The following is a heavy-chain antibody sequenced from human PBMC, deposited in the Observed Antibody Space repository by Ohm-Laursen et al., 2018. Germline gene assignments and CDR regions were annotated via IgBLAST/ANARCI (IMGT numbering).Heavy chain of an antibody. CDR3: ATEGAGDYYYGMDV. CDR2: INPNSGGT. V-gene: IGHV1-2*02. D-gene: IGHD1-26*01. Sequence: ASVKVSCKASGYTFTGYYMHWVRQAPGQGLEWMGWINPNSGGTNYAQKFQGRVTMTRDTSISTAYMELSSLRSEDTAVYYCATEGAGDYYYGMDVWGQGTTVTVSS. J-gene: IGHJ6*02. CDR1: GYTFTGYY.